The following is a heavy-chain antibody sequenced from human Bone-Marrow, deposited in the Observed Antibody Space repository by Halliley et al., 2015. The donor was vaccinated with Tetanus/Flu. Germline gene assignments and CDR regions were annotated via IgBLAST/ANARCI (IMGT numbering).Heavy chain of an antibody. CDR1: GFTFSTYE. V-gene: IGHV3-48*03. D-gene: IGHD2-2*02. Sequence: SLRLSCAASGFTFSTYEMNWVRQTPGKGLEWVSYVSPSGSTMYYADPVKGRFTISRDNAKNSLYLQMNSLRVEDTAVYYCTRDSTIPGTDFASWGQGALVTVSS. CDR2: VSPSGSTM. CDR3: TRDSTIPGTDFAS. J-gene: IGHJ4*02.